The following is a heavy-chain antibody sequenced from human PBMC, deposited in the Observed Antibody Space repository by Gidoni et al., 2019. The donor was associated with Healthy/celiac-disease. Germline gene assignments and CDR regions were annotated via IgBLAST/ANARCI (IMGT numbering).Heavy chain of an antibody. CDR3: ARVADYGGNSDY. CDR1: GGSISSGSYY. D-gene: IGHD4-17*01. Sequence: QVQLQESGPGLVKPSQTLSLPCTVSGGSISSGSYYWSWIRQPAGKGLEWIGRIYTSGSTNYNPSLKSRVTISVDTSKNQFSLKLSSVTAADTAVYYCARVADYGGNSDYWGQGTLVTVSS. V-gene: IGHV4-61*02. J-gene: IGHJ4*02. CDR2: IYTSGST.